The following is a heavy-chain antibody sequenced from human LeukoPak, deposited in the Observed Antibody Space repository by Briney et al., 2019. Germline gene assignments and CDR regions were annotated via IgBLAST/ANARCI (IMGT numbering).Heavy chain of an antibody. CDR2: ISKDGSKK. J-gene: IGHJ4*02. CDR1: GFTLSSYD. V-gene: IGHV3-30*18. CDR3: AKEMSTINLDY. Sequence: PGGSLRLSCAASGFTLSSYDMHWVRQTPGKGMGWVATISKDGSKKNYADSVKGRFTISTDNSKNTLSLQLNILRPEDPALYSCAKEMSTINLDYWGQGTRVTVSS. D-gene: IGHD5-24*01.